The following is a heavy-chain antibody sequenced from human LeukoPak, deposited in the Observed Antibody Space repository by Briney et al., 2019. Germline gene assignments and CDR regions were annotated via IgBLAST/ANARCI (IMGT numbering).Heavy chain of an antibody. CDR1: GGSISSYY. Sequence: PSETLSLTCTVSGGSISSYYWSWIRQPPGKGLEWIGYIYYSGSTNYNPSLKSRVTTSVDTSKNQFSLKLSSVTAADTAVYYCARGGSRQQLVDYWGQGTLVTVSS. J-gene: IGHJ4*02. D-gene: IGHD6-13*01. V-gene: IGHV4-59*01. CDR3: ARGGSRQQLVDY. CDR2: IYYSGST.